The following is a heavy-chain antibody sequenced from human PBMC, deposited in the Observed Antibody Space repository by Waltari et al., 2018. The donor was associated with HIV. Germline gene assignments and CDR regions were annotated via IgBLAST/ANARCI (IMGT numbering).Heavy chain of an antibody. J-gene: IGHJ4*02. CDR1: GYNFTSYA. Sequence: QVQLVQSGAEVKKPGASVKVSCKASGYNFTSYARHWGRQAPGQRLEWMGWINAGNGNTKYSQKFQGRVTITRDTSASTAYMELSSLRSEDTAVYYCARDIPRMGIDYWGQGTLVTVSS. CDR3: ARDIPRMGIDY. CDR2: INAGNGNT. V-gene: IGHV1-3*01. D-gene: IGHD2-15*01.